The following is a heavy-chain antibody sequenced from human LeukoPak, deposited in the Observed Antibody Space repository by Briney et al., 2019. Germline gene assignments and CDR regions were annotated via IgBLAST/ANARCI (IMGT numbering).Heavy chain of an antibody. CDR3: ASSFIAADY. V-gene: IGHV4-59*08. D-gene: IGHD6-13*01. J-gene: IGHJ4*02. CDR1: GGSISSYY. CDR2: MFYSGST. Sequence: SETLSLTCTVSGGSISSYYWSWIRQPPGKGLEWIGSMFYSGSTNYKPSLKSRVTISIDTSKNQLSLKVRSVTAADTAVYYCASSFIAADYWGQGTLVTVSS.